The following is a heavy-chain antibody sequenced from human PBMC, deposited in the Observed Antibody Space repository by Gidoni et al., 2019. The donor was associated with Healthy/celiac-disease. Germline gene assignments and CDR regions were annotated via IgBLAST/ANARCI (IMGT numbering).Heavy chain of an antibody. CDR3: AKDIRSGWDSVN. Sequence: EVQLVESGGGLVQPGRSLRLSCAAPGFTFDDYAMHWVRQAPGKGLEWVSGISWNSGSIGYADSVKGRFTISRDNAKNSLYLQMNSLRAEDTALYYCAKDIRSGWDSVNWGQGTLVTVSS. CDR1: GFTFDDYA. V-gene: IGHV3-9*01. CDR2: ISWNSGSI. D-gene: IGHD6-19*01. J-gene: IGHJ4*02.